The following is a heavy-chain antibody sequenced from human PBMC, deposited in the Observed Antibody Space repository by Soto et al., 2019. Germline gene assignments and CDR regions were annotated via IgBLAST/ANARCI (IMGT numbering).Heavy chain of an antibody. CDR3: ARDVGWFDP. J-gene: IGHJ5*02. Sequence: ASVKVSCKASGYTFTVYSMHWVRQAPGQGLEWMGWINPNSGGTKHAQKFQGWVTMTRDTSISTAYMELNRLTSDDTAVYYCARDVGWFDPWGQGTLVTVSS. CDR2: INPNSGGT. D-gene: IGHD1-26*01. V-gene: IGHV1-2*04. CDR1: GYTFTVYS.